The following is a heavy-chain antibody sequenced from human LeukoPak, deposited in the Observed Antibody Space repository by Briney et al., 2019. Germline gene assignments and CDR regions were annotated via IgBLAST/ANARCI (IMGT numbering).Heavy chain of an antibody. J-gene: IGHJ6*03. CDR3: ARRAVGNSYYSYMDV. CDR2: MNPNSGNT. Sequence: GASVKVSCKASGYTFTSYGISWVRQAPGQGLEWMGWMNPNSGNTGYAQKFQGRVTITRNTSISTAFMELSSLRSEDTAVYYCARRAVGNSYYSYMDVWGKGTTVTVSS. D-gene: IGHD6-19*01. V-gene: IGHV1-8*03. CDR1: GYTFTSYG.